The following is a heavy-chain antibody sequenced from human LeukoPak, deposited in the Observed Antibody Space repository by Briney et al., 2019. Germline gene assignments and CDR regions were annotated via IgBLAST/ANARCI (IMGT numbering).Heavy chain of an antibody. D-gene: IGHD1-14*01. CDR3: ARDLHPGDGEIGMNRKPPPDRKSLDY. Sequence: ASVKVSCKASGYTFTSYGISWVRQAPGQGLEWMGWISAYNGNTNYAQKLQGRVTMTTDTSTSTAYMELRSLRSDDTAVYYCARDLHPGDGEIGMNRKPPPDRKSLDYWGQGTLVTVSS. CDR1: GYTFTSYG. CDR2: ISAYNGNT. J-gene: IGHJ4*02. V-gene: IGHV1-18*01.